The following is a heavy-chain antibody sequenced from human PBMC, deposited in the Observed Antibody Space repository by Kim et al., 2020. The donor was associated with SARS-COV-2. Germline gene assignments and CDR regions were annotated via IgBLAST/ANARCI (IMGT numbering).Heavy chain of an antibody. Sequence: GGSLRLSCAASGFTFSSYWMSWVRQAPGKGLEWVANIKQDGSEKYYVDSVKGRFTISRDNAKNSLYLQMNSLRAEDTAVYYCARDYIAVADTEQIDYWGQGTLVTVSS. CDR2: IKQDGSEK. CDR1: GFTFSSYW. D-gene: IGHD6-19*01. CDR3: ARDYIAVADTEQIDY. V-gene: IGHV3-7*01. J-gene: IGHJ4*02.